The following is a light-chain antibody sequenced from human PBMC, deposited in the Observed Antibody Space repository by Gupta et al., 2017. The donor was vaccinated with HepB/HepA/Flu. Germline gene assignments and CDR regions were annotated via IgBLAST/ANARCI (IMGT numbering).Light chain of an antibody. CDR2: GAS. V-gene: IGKV1-33*01. CDR1: HDIKTF. Sequence: EIQMTQSPASRSSSLGDRVTITCQATHDIKTFLNWFQQKSGKAPRLLIYGASNLESGVPPRFSGSGSGTQFSLTITNLQPEDVASYVCQQYDHLPYTFGQGT. CDR3: QQYDHLPYT. J-gene: IGKJ2*01.